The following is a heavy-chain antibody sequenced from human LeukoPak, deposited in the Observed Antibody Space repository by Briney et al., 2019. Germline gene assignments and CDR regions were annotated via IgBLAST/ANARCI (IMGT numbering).Heavy chain of an antibody. Sequence: GGSLRLSCADSAFSVTSNHMNWVRQAPGHGLESVSIIYTGGTTHYADSLNDRFTISRDDSINTLYLQMNSLRDEDTAVYYCAKSSYDSGSYYNAPFDDWGQGTLVTVSS. CDR2: IYTGGTT. D-gene: IGHD3-10*01. CDR3: AKSSYDSGSYYNAPFDD. J-gene: IGHJ4*02. CDR1: AFSVTSNH. V-gene: IGHV3-66*01.